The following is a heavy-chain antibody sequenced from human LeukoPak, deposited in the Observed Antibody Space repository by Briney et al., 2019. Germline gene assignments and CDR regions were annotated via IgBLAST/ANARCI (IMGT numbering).Heavy chain of an antibody. Sequence: SETLSLTCTVSGDSISSSGYYWNWIRQHPGKGLEWIGYIYYSGSTYYNPALKSRVNISVDTSKNQFSLKLSSVTAADTAVYYCAREGTSGTHLNWFDPWGQGTLVTVSS. V-gene: IGHV4-31*03. CDR2: IYYSGST. J-gene: IGHJ5*02. CDR3: AREGTSGTHLNWFDP. CDR1: GDSISSSGYY. D-gene: IGHD1-1*01.